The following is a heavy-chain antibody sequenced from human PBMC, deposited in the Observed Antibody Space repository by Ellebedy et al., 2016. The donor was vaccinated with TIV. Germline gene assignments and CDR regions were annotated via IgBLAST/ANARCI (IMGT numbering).Heavy chain of an antibody. Sequence: ASVKVSCKASGYTFTSYDINWVRQAIGQGLEWMGWMNPNSGHTGFAQKFQGRVTMTRNTSISTAYMELSSLRSEDTAVYYCARVPARVKQWLVRGLVDAFDIWGQGTMVTVSS. CDR3: ARVPARVKQWLVRGLVDAFDI. V-gene: IGHV1-8*01. CDR2: MNPNSGHT. CDR1: GYTFTSYD. D-gene: IGHD6-19*01. J-gene: IGHJ3*02.